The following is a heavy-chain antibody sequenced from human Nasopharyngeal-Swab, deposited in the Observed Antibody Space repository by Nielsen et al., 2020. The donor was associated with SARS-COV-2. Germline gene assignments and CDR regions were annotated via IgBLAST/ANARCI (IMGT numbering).Heavy chain of an antibody. V-gene: IGHV4-39*07. D-gene: IGHD5-12*01. CDR1: GGSITSTSHY. CDR2: VSYRGST. Sequence: SDTLSLTCTVSGGSITSTSHYWGWIRQPPGKGLEWIGCVSYRGSTYHNPSLKSRVTVSVDTSKNQFSLKLTSLTAADTAVYYCAGDGAYSGYDWTYWGQGTLVTVSS. CDR3: AGDGAYSGYDWTY. J-gene: IGHJ4*02.